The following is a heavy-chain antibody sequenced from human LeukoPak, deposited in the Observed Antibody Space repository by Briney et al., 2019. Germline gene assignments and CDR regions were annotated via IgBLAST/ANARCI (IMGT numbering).Heavy chain of an antibody. CDR2: FYHSGSN. CDR1: GHSISSGYY. J-gene: IGHJ4*02. V-gene: IGHV4-38-2*01. D-gene: IGHD3/OR15-3a*01. CDR3: VRSSYAVRNDGLVY. Sequence: SETLSLTCAVSGHSISSGYYWGWVRQPPGKGQEWTGSFYHSGSNFYNPSLNRRVSISADMSKNQIYLQVNSVTAADPAVYFCVRSSYAVRNDGLVYWGQGTLVSV.